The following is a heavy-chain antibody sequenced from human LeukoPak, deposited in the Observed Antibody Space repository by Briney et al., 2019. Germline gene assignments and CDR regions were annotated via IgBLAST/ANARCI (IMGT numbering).Heavy chain of an antibody. CDR2: IYYSGST. Sequence: SDTLSLPCTVSGRLISSHHWRCIRQPTGKALEGIGYIYYSGSTNYNPSLKSRVTISVDTSKNQFSLKLSSVTAADTAVYYCARGRLGYCSSTSCPDYWGQGTLVTVSS. V-gene: IGHV4-59*11. CDR1: GRLISSHH. J-gene: IGHJ4*02. D-gene: IGHD2-2*01. CDR3: ARGRLGYCSSTSCPDY.